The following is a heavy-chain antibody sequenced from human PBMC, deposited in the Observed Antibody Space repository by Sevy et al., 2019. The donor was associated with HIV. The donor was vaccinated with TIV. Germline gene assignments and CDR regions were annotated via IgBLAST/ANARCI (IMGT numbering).Heavy chain of an antibody. D-gene: IGHD4-4*01. CDR1: GFTFSSYG. CDR2: IRYDGSSK. CDR3: AARLHVAAFDI. J-gene: IGHJ3*02. V-gene: IGHV3-30*02. Sequence: GGSLRLSCAASGFTFSSYGMHWVRQAPGKGLEWVAFIRYDGSSKYYADSVKGRFTISRDNSKNTLYLQMNSLRAEDTAVYYCAARLHVAAFDIWGQGTMVTVSS.